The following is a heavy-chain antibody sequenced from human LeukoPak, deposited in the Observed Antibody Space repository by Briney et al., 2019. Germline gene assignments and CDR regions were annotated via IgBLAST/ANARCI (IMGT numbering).Heavy chain of an antibody. J-gene: IGHJ4*02. Sequence: GGSLRLSCAASGFTFSSYGMGWVRQAPGKGLEYVSGITSNGGTTYYGNSVKGRFTISRDNSKDTLYLQMGSLRSEDMAVYYCARGIRWASDYWGQGTLVTVAS. CDR1: GFTFSSYG. D-gene: IGHD4-23*01. V-gene: IGHV3-64*01. CDR3: ARGIRWASDY. CDR2: ITSNGGTT.